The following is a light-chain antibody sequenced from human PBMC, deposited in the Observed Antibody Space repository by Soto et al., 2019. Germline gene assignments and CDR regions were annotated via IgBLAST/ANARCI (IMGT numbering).Light chain of an antibody. V-gene: IGKV3-20*01. J-gene: IGKJ1*01. CDR3: LQYGSSPWT. Sequence: EIVLTQSPGTLSLSPGERATLSCRASQSVSSSYLAWYQQKPGQAPRLLIYGASSRATGIPDRFSGSGSGRYFTLTISRLEPEDFAVYYCLQYGSSPWTFGQGTKVEIK. CDR1: QSVSSSY. CDR2: GAS.